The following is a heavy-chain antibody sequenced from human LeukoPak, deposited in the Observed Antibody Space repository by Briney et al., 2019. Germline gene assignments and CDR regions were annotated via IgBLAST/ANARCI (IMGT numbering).Heavy chain of an antibody. Sequence: SETLSLTCVVYGGSFSGYYWSWIRQPPGKGLEWIGEINHSGSTNYNPCLMSRVTISVETSKNQFSLKLSSVTAADTAVYYCARLDYSITGPGRDWGQGTLVTVSS. V-gene: IGHV4-34*01. J-gene: IGHJ4*02. CDR2: INHSGST. CDR1: GGSFSGYY. CDR3: ARLDYSITGPGRD. D-gene: IGHD6-13*01.